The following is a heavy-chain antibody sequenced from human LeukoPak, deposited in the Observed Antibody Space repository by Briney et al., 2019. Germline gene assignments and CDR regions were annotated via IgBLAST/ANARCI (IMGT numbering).Heavy chain of an antibody. CDR1: GYSFTTYW. V-gene: IGHV5-51*01. D-gene: IGHD3-10*01. CDR2: IYPGDSDI. CDR3: ARANMVRGVNNWFDP. Sequence: GESLKISCKGSGYSFTTYWIGWVRQMPGKGLEWMGIIYPGDSDISYSPSFQGQVTISADKSISTAYLQWSSLKASDTAMYFCARANMVRGVNNWFDPWGQGTLVTVSS. J-gene: IGHJ5*02.